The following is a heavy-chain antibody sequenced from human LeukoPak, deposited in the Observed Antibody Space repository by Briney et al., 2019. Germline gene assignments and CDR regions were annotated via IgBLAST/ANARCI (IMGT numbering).Heavy chain of an antibody. CDR2: ISSSSSYI. D-gene: IGHD3-10*01. Sequence: GSLRLSCAASGFTFRSYSMNWVRQAPGKGLEWVSSISSSSSYIYYADSVKGRFTISRDNAKNSLYLQMNSLRAEDTAVYYCARSSYGSGRRGAFDIWGQGTMVTVSS. CDR1: GFTFRSYS. CDR3: ARSSYGSGRRGAFDI. V-gene: IGHV3-21*01. J-gene: IGHJ3*02.